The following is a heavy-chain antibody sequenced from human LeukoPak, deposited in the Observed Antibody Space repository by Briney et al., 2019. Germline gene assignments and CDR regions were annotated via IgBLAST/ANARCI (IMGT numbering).Heavy chain of an antibody. D-gene: IGHD5-12*01. Sequence: GASVKVSCKASGYTFTSYGISRVRQAPGQGLEWMGWISAYNGNTNYAQKLQGRVTMTTDTSTSTAYMELRSLRSDDTAVYYCARDNRGVDIVATIIPFDYWGQGTLVTVSS. CDR3: ARDNRGVDIVATIIPFDY. J-gene: IGHJ4*02. V-gene: IGHV1-18*01. CDR2: ISAYNGNT. CDR1: GYTFTSYG.